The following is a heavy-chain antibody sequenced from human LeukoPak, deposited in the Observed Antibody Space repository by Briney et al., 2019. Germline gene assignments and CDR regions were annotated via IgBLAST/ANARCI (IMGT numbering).Heavy chain of an antibody. D-gene: IGHD5-18*01. CDR1: GFTFSTYG. CDR3: ARDCNSYGHPDYYFDY. J-gene: IGHJ4*02. Sequence: PGGSLRLSCAASGFTFSTYGMHWVRQAPGKGLEWVAIIKPDGSEEKYVDSVKGRLTISRDNAKSSLYLQMNSLRVEDTAVYYCARDCNSYGHPDYYFDYWGQGTLVTVSS. V-gene: IGHV3-7*01. CDR2: IKPDGSEE.